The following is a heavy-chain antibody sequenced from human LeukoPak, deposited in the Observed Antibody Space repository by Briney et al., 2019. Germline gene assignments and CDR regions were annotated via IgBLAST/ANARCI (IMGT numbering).Heavy chain of an antibody. CDR2: INGDGSTT. J-gene: IGHJ4*02. CDR3: ARDYAGSPDY. Sequence: EGSLRLSCTASGFTFSTYWINWVRQSPGKGLVWVALINGDGSTTTHADSVKGRFTISRDNAKNTAYLQMNSLRDEDTAVYFCARDYAGSPDYWGQGTLVTVSA. D-gene: IGHD3-10*01. V-gene: IGHV3-74*03. CDR1: GFTFSTYW.